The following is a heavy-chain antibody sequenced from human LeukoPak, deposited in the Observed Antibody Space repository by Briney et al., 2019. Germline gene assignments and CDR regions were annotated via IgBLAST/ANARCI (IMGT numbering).Heavy chain of an antibody. D-gene: IGHD4-23*01. J-gene: IGHJ4*02. CDR1: GGSISSGSYY. Sequence: SETLSLTCTVSGGSISSGSYYWSWIRQPAGKGLEWIGRIYTSGSTNYNPSLKSRVTISVDTSKNQFSLKLSSVTAADTAVYYCARALYGGKESYYFDYWGQGTLVTVSS. V-gene: IGHV4-61*02. CDR3: ARALYGGKESYYFDY. CDR2: IYTSGST.